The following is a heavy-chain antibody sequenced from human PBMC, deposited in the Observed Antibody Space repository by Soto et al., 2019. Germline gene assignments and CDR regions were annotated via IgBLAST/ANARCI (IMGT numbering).Heavy chain of an antibody. CDR2: ISGSGGST. CDR3: ANRVATRKYYYYGMDV. V-gene: IGHV3-23*01. D-gene: IGHD5-12*01. J-gene: IGHJ6*02. CDR1: GFTFSSYA. Sequence: PGGSLRLSCAASGFTFSSYAMSWVRQAPGKGLEWVSAISGSGGSTYYADSVKGRFTISRDNSKNTLYLQMNSLRAEDTAVYYCANRVATRKYYYYGMDVWGQGTTVTVSS.